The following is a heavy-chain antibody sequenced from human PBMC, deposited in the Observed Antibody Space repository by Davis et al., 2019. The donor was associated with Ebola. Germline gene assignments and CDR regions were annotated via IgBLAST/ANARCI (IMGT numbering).Heavy chain of an antibody. J-gene: IGHJ5*02. CDR3: ARGVRWLQLAWFDP. CDR1: GGTFSSYA. Sequence: AASVKVSCKASGGTFSSYAISWVRQAPGQGLEWMGGIIPIFGTANYAQKFQGRVTITADESTSTAYTELSSLRSEDTAVYYCARGVRWLQLAWFDPWGQGTLVTVSS. CDR2: IIPIFGTA. V-gene: IGHV1-69*13. D-gene: IGHD5-24*01.